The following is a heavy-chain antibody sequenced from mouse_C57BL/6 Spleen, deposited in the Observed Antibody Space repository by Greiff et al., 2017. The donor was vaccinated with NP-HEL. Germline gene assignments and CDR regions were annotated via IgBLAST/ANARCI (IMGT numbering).Heavy chain of an antibody. CDR2: IYPGDGDT. Sequence: VQLQQSGAELVKPGASVKISCKASGYAFSSSWMNWVKQRPGKGLEWIGRIYPGDGDTNYNGKFKGKATLTADKSSSTAYMQLSSLTSEDSAVYFCAREARTGSAWFAYWGQGTLVTVSA. J-gene: IGHJ3*01. D-gene: IGHD3-3*01. CDR3: AREARTGSAWFAY. CDR1: GYAFSSSW. V-gene: IGHV1-82*01.